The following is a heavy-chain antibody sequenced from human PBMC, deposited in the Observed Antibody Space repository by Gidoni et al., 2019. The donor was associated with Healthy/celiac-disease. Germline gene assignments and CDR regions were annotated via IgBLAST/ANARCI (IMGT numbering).Heavy chain of an antibody. CDR2: ISWNSGSI. Sequence: EVQLVVSGGGLVQPGRSLRLSCAASVFTFDDYAMHWVRQAPGKGLEWVSGISWNSGSIGYADSVKGRFTISRDNAKNSLYLQMNSLRAEDTALYYCAKDQGLRYFDWLSAFDYWGQGTLVTVSS. V-gene: IGHV3-9*01. D-gene: IGHD3-9*01. J-gene: IGHJ4*02. CDR3: AKDQGLRYFDWLSAFDY. CDR1: VFTFDDYA.